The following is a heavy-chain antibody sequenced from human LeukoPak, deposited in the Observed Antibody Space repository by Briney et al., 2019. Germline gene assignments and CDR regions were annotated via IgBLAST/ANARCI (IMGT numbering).Heavy chain of an antibody. D-gene: IGHD3-3*01. Sequence: GASVKVSCKASGYTFTSYGISWVRQAPGQGLELVGWISAYSGNTNYAQKLQGRVTITTDTSTSTAYMELKSLRSDDTAVYYCARDQFGVVIILDYSGQGTLATVSS. V-gene: IGHV1-18*01. CDR3: ARDQFGVVIILDY. CDR2: ISAYSGNT. J-gene: IGHJ4*02. CDR1: GYTFTSYG.